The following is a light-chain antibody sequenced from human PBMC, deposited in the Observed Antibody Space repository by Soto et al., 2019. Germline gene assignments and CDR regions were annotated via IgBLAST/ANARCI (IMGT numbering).Light chain of an antibody. CDR1: SGDVGAYNY. CDR2: EVS. V-gene: IGLV2-14*01. CDR3: SSYAGSNIYV. J-gene: IGLJ1*01. Sequence: QSALTQPASVSGSPGQSITISCSGTSGDVGAYNYVSWYQHHPGKAPRLMISEVSNRPSGVSNRFSGSKSGNTASLTISGLQAEDEAVYYCSSYAGSNIYVFGTGTNVTVL.